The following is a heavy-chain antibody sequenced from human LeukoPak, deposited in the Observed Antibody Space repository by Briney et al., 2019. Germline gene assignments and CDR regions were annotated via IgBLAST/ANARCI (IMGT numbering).Heavy chain of an antibody. J-gene: IGHJ4*02. CDR2: INPNSGGT. V-gene: IGHV1-2*04. CDR3: ARGHEGYGDPWYFDY. Sequence: ASVKVSCKASGYIFTGYYMHWVRQAPGQGLEWMGWINPNSGGTNYAQKFQGWVTMTRDTSISTAYVELSKVRSDDTAVYYCARGHEGYGDPWYFDYWGQGTLVTVSS. CDR1: GYIFTGYY. D-gene: IGHD4-17*01.